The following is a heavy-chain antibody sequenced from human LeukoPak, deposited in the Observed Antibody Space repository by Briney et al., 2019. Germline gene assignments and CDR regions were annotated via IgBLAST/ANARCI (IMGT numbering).Heavy chain of an antibody. D-gene: IGHD5-12*01. Sequence: SETLSLTCAVYGGSFSGYFWSWIRQPPGKGLEWIGEINHSGRTNHNPSLKSRVTISVDTSTNHFSLNLSSVTAADTAVYYCARGTEDSGYAPPVSLDFWGQGTLVTVSS. CDR1: GGSFSGYF. V-gene: IGHV4-34*01. CDR2: INHSGRT. J-gene: IGHJ4*02. CDR3: ARGTEDSGYAPPVSLDF.